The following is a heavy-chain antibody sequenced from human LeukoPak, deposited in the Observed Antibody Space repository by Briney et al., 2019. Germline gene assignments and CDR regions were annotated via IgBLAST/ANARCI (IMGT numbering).Heavy chain of an antibody. V-gene: IGHV3-48*02. CDR1: GFTFSYYS. CDR3: SRQFDC. J-gene: IGHJ4*02. CDR2: IDGSGDTI. Sequence: GGSLRLSCAASGFTFSYYSMNWVRQAPGKGLEWVSYIDGSGDTIYYADSVKGRFTISRDNAKNSLDLQMNSLRDEDTAVYYCSRQFDCWGQGTLVTVSS.